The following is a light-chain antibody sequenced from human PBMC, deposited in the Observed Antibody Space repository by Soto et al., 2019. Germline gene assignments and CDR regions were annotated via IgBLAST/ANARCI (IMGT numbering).Light chain of an antibody. J-gene: IGLJ2*01. CDR1: RSDVGGYNF. CDR2: DVT. Sequence: QSALTQPASVSGSPGQSITISCTGTRSDVGGYNFVSWYQQHPGKVPKLLIYDVTHRPSGVSNRFSASKSANTASLTISGLKAEDEADYYCSSYTSTNTLVFGGGTLMTVI. CDR3: SSYTSTNTLV. V-gene: IGLV2-14*01.